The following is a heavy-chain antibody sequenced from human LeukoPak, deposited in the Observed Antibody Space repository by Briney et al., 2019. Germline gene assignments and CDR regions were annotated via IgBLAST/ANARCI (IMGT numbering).Heavy chain of an antibody. Sequence: SETLSLTCAVSGYSISSGYYWGWIRQPPGKGLEWIGSIYHSGSTYYNPSLKSRVTISVDTSKNQLSLKLSSVTAADTAVYYCAREAVADYMDVWGKGTTVTVSS. D-gene: IGHD6-19*01. J-gene: IGHJ6*03. CDR2: IYHSGST. V-gene: IGHV4-38-2*02. CDR3: AREAVADYMDV. CDR1: GYSISSGYY.